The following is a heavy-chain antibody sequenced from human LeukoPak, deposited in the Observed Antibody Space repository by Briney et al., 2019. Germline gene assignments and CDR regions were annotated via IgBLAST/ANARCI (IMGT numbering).Heavy chain of an antibody. CDR2: IYSGGST. CDR3: ARGTRIAAAVIDY. Sequence: GGSLRLSCAASGFTFSNYAMSWVRQAPGKGLEWVSVIYSGGSTYYADSVKGRFTISRDNSKNTLYLQMNSLRAEDTAVYYCARGTRIAAAVIDYWGQGTLVTVSS. D-gene: IGHD6-13*01. CDR1: GFTFSNYA. J-gene: IGHJ4*02. V-gene: IGHV3-53*01.